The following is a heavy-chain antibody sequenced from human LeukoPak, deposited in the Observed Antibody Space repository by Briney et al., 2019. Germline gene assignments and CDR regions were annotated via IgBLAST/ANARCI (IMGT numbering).Heavy chain of an antibody. CDR2: IYYSGST. CDR3: ARDPNCSSTSCYGY. J-gene: IGHJ4*02. Sequence: SETLSLTCTVSGGSISSGDYYWSWIRQPPGEGLEWIGYIYYSGSTYYNPSLKGRVTISVDTSKNQFSLKLSSVTAADTAVYYCARDPNCSSTSCYGYWGQGTLVTVSS. CDR1: GGSISSGDYY. V-gene: IGHV4-30-4*01. D-gene: IGHD2-2*01.